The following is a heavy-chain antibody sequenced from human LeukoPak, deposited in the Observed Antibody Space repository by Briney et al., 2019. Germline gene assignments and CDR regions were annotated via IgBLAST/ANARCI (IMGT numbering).Heavy chain of an antibody. CDR1: GPSALTFSNYW. J-gene: IGHJ4*02. V-gene: IGHV3-7*01. CDR2: INQEGTEK. CDR3: ARGDLMTTAFDY. Sequence: GGSLSLSCPASGPSALTFSNYWMSWVRQVPGKGLEWVATINQEGTEKHYVDYVKGRFTISRDNANNALYLQMNSLRAEDTAVYYCARGDLMTTAFDYWAQGTLVTASS. D-gene: IGHD4-11*01.